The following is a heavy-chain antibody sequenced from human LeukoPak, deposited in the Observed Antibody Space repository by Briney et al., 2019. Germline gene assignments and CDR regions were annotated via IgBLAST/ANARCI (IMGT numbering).Heavy chain of an antibody. CDR3: ARALPSPPFDYYYYYMDV. V-gene: IGHV1-69*06. CDR2: IIPIFGTA. D-gene: IGHD3-3*01. J-gene: IGHJ6*03. CDR1: GGTFSSYA. Sequence: GASVKVSCKASGGTFSSYAISWVRQAPGQGLEWMGGIIPIFGTANYAQKFQGRVTITADKSTSTAYMELSSLRSEDTAVYYCARALPSPPFDYYYYYMDVWGKGTTVTVSS.